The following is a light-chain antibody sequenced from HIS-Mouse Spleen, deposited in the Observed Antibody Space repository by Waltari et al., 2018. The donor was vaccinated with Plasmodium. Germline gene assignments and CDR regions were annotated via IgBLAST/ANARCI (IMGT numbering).Light chain of an antibody. Sequence: DIQMTQSPSSLSASVADRVTLTCQASQDISNYLNWYQQKPGKAPKPLIYDASNLETGGPARFSGSGSGTDFTFTISSLQPEDIATYYCQQYDNLPPLFTFGPGTKVDIK. J-gene: IGKJ3*01. V-gene: IGKV1-33*01. CDR1: QDISNY. CDR3: QQYDNLPPLFT. CDR2: DAS.